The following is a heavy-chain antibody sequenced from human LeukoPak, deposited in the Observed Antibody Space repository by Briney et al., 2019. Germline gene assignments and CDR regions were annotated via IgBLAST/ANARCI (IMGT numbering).Heavy chain of an antibody. CDR3: AKDRGHYYTYDY. J-gene: IGHJ4*02. Sequence: GGSLRLSCAASGFTFSSYAMSWVRRAPGKGLEWVSVISGSGGSTYYADSVKGRFTISRDNSKNTLSLQMHSLRAEDTAVYYCAKDRGHYYTYDYWGQGTLVTVSS. CDR2: ISGSGGST. D-gene: IGHD3-22*01. CDR1: GFTFSSYA. V-gene: IGHV3-23*01.